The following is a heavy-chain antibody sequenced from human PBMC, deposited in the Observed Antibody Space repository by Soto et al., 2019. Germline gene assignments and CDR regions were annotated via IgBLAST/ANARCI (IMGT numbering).Heavy chain of an antibody. V-gene: IGHV1-18*01. J-gene: IGHJ5*02. CDR2: FSAYNGDT. D-gene: IGHD2-2*01. Sequence: QVQLVQSGAEVKKPGASVKVSCKASGYSFTTYGINWVRQAPGLGLEWMGWFSAYNGDTKYAQKLQGRVTMTTDTSTTTASMGRRSLQADDTAVYFCARGYCNSPSCSGRDWFDPWGQGTLVTVSP. CDR1: GYSFTTYG. CDR3: ARGYCNSPSCSGRDWFDP.